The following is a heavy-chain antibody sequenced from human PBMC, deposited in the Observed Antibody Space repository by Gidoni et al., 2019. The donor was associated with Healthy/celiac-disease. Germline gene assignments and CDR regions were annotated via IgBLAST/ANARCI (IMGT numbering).Heavy chain of an antibody. J-gene: IGHJ4*02. V-gene: IGHV3-48*03. Sequence: EVQLVESGGGLVQPGGSLRLSCAASGFTFSSYEMNWVSYISSSGRTIYYADSVKGRFTISRDNAKNSRYLQMNSLRAEDTAVYYCARVTRAGYGGFDYWGQGTLVTVSS. CDR3: ARVTRAGYGGFDY. D-gene: IGHD4-17*01. CDR1: GFTFSSYE. CDR2: ISSSGRTI.